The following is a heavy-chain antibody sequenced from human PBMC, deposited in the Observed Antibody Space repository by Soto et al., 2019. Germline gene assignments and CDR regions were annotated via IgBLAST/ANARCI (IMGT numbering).Heavy chain of an antibody. CDR3: ARVHSYDSTGYYY. J-gene: IGHJ4*02. CDR2: INRDGSST. CDR1: GFTFSNYW. Sequence: EVQLVESGGGLLQPGGSLRLSCAASGFTFSNYWIHWVRQAPGKGLVWVSRINRDGSSTSYADSVKGRFTISRDNAKNTLSLLMNNLRAEDTAVYYCARVHSYDSTGYYYWGQGTLVTVSS. D-gene: IGHD3-22*01. V-gene: IGHV3-74*01.